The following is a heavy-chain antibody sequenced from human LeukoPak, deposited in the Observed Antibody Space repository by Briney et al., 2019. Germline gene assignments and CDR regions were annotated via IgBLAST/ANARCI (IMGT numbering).Heavy chain of an antibody. CDR1: GFTFSNYA. Sequence: GGSLRLSCVASGFTFSNYAMSWVRQAPGKGLEWVSGIVNSGGSTYYADSVRGRLTISRDNSKKTVYLQMSSLRGDDTAIYYCAKDRAGYSYGMFDSWGQGTLVTVSS. V-gene: IGHV3-23*01. CDR3: AKDRAGYSYGMFDS. J-gene: IGHJ4*02. D-gene: IGHD5-18*01. CDR2: IVNSGGST.